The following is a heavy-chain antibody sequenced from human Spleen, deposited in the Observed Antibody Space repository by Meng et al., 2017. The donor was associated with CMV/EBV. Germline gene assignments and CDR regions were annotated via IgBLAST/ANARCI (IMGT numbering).Heavy chain of an antibody. CDR3: ARDPYSSSWDYYYGMDV. Sequence: GESLKISCAASGFNVSSNYMSWVRQPPGKGLEWVSLIYSGSGIYYAEFVKDRFTISRDDSKNTLSLQMKSLRAEDTAVYYCARDPYSSSWDYYYGMDVWGQGTTVTVSS. CDR1: GFNVSSNY. CDR2: IYSGSGI. V-gene: IGHV3-66*02. D-gene: IGHD6-13*01. J-gene: IGHJ6*02.